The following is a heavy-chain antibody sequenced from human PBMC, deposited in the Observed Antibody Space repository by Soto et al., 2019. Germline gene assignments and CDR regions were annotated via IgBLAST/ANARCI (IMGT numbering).Heavy chain of an antibody. J-gene: IGHJ4*02. Sequence: QVQLVQSGPEMKEPGASVKVSCKASNYDFRDYGFSWVRQAPGQGLEWMGWISPYKGDTNYAQKFQGRVTLTTDSSTNTAYMELRSLRSDDTAMYYCARDLPPYAPTSSVVVARFDYWGQGTLVTVSS. V-gene: IGHV1-18*01. CDR1: NYDFRDYG. CDR3: ARDLPPYAPTSSVVVARFDY. D-gene: IGHD2-21*01. CDR2: ISPYKGDT.